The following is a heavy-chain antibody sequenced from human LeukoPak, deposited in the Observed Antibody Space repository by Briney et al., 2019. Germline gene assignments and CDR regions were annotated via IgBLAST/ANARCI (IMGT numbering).Heavy chain of an antibody. V-gene: IGHV1-24*01. CDR1: GYTLTELS. CDR2: FDPEDGET. Sequence: GASVKVSCKVSGYTLTELSMHWVRQAPGKGLEWMGGFDPEDGETIYAQKFQGRVTMTEDTSTDTAYMELSRLRSDDTAVYYCASLEDYIVVVPAAINAFDIWGQGTMVTVSS. CDR3: ASLEDYIVVVPAAINAFDI. J-gene: IGHJ3*02. D-gene: IGHD2-2*02.